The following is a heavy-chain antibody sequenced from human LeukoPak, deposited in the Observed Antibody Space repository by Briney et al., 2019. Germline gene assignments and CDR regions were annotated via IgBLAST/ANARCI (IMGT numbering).Heavy chain of an antibody. Sequence: GGSLRLSCAASGFTFSSYGMHWVRQAPGKGLEWVAFIRYDGSNKYYADSVKGRFTISRDNSKNTLYLQMNSLRAEDTAVYYCAKDAYGNYGVAYYFDYWGQGTLVTVSS. CDR1: GFTFSSYG. D-gene: IGHD4-11*01. J-gene: IGHJ4*02. CDR3: AKDAYGNYGVAYYFDY. CDR2: IRYDGSNK. V-gene: IGHV3-30*02.